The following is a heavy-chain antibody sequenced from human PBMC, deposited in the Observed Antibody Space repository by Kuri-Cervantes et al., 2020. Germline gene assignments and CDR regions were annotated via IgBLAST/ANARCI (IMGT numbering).Heavy chain of an antibody. Sequence: GESLKISCAASGFTVSSNYMSWVRQAPGKGLEWVSVIYSGGSTYYADSVKGRFTISRDNSENTLYLQMNSLRAEDTAVYYCARLRDFWSGYYSPAGDYWGQGTLVTVSS. J-gene: IGHJ4*02. D-gene: IGHD3-3*01. CDR3: ARLRDFWSGYYSPAGDY. CDR2: IYSGGST. V-gene: IGHV3-53*01. CDR1: GFTVSSNY.